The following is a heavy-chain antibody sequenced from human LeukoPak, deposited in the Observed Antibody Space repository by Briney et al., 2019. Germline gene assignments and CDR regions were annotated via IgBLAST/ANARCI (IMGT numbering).Heavy chain of an antibody. CDR3: ARVSGTMIVVVNYYFDY. CDR2: ISSSASTI. D-gene: IGHD3-22*01. V-gene: IGHV3-11*01. J-gene: IGHJ4*02. CDR1: GFTFSDYY. Sequence: GGSLRLSCAASGFTFSDYYMSWIRQAPGKGLEWVSYISSSASTIYYADSVKGRFTISRDNAKNSLYLQMNSLRAEDTAVYYCARVSGTMIVVVNYYFDYWGQGTLVTVSS.